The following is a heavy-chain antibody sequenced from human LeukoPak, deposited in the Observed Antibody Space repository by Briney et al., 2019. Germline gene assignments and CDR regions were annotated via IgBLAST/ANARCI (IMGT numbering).Heavy chain of an antibody. D-gene: IGHD3-9*01. Sequence: PGGSLRLSCAASGFTFSSYAMSWVRQAPGKGLEWVSAISGSGGSTYYADSVKGRFTISRDNSKNTLYLQMNSLRAEDTAVYYCAKDTLYDILTGGAFDIWGQGTMVTVSS. J-gene: IGHJ3*02. CDR1: GFTFSSYA. CDR2: ISGSGGST. V-gene: IGHV3-23*01. CDR3: AKDTLYDILTGGAFDI.